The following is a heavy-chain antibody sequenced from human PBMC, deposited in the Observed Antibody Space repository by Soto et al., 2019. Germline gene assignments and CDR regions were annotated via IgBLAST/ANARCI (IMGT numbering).Heavy chain of an antibody. CDR3: ARDLRIGYYFDY. CDR2: ISYDGSNK. D-gene: IGHD2-15*01. V-gene: IGHV3-30-3*01. Sequence: LRLSCAASGFTFSSYAMHLVRQAPGKGLEWVAVISYDGSNKYYADSVKGRFTISRDNSKNTLYLQMNSLRAEDTAVYYCARDLRIGYYFDYWGQGTLVTVSS. J-gene: IGHJ4*02. CDR1: GFTFSSYA.